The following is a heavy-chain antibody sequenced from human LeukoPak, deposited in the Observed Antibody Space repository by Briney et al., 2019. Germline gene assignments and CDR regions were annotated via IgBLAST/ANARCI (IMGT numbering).Heavy chain of an antibody. CDR3: ANVGRQWLRSNWFDP. Sequence: PGGSLRLSCAASGFTFSSYAMSWVRQAPGKGLEWVSVLSGSGDSTYYADSVKGRFTISRDNSKNTLYLQMNSLRAEDTAVYYCANVGRQWLRSNWFDPWGQGTLVTVSS. CDR2: LSGSGDST. J-gene: IGHJ5*02. CDR1: GFTFSSYA. V-gene: IGHV3-23*01. D-gene: IGHD6-19*01.